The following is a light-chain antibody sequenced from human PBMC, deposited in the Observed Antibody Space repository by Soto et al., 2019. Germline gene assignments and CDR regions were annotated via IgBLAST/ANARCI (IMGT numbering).Light chain of an antibody. CDR1: QSVSSN. J-gene: IGKJ1*01. CDR3: XQYNNWPPWT. CDR2: GAS. V-gene: IGKV3-15*01. Sequence: EIVMTQSPATLTVSPGERATLSCRASQSVSSNLAWYQQKPGQAPRLLIYGASTRATGIPARFSGSGSGTEFXLTXXSXQSEXFAVXXXXQYNNWPPWTFGQGTKVEIK.